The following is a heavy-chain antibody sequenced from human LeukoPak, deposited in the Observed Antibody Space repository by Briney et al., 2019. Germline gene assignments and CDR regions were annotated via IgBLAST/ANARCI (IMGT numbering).Heavy chain of an antibody. V-gene: IGHV3-21*01. CDR3: ARASQPYCSGGSCYYFDY. D-gene: IGHD2-15*01. CDR1: GFTFSAYG. J-gene: IGHJ4*02. Sequence: GGTLRLSCAASGFTFSAYGMSWVRQSPGQGLEWVSGISANGSITFYARSVRGRFTISRDNAKNSLYLQMNSLRAEDTAVYYCARASQPYCSGGSCYYFDYWGQGTLVTVSS. CDR2: ISANGSIT.